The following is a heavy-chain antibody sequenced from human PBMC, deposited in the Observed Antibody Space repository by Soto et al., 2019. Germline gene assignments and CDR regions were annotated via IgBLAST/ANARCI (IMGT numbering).Heavy chain of an antibody. CDR1: GLLFSGYG. V-gene: IGHV3-30*02. J-gene: IGHJ6*03. Sequence: GGSLRLSCAVPGLLFSGYGMHWVRQAPGKGLEWVAIIRLNGSSIEYADSVRGRFTISRDNAKNSLYLQMNSLRAEDTALYYCAKALYRSPTLIVVVPAAKTYYYMDVWGKGTTVTVSS. CDR2: IRLNGSSI. D-gene: IGHD2-2*01. CDR3: AKALYRSPTLIVVVPAAKTYYYMDV.